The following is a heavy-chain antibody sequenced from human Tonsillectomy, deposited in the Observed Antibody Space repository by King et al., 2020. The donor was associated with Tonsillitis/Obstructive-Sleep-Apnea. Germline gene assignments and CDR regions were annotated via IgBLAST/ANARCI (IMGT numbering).Heavy chain of an antibody. CDR3: AKSHVVTPSDYYYYYYMDV. D-gene: IGHD4-23*01. CDR1: GFSFSSDA. Sequence: QLVQSGGGLVQPGGSLRLSCASSGFSFSSDAMSWVRQAPGRGLVWVSSLSVKGVRTYYADPVKGRFTFSRDNSNSKLYLQMNSLRADDTAVYYCAKSHVVTPSDYYYYYYMDVWGKGTTVTVSS. J-gene: IGHJ6*03. V-gene: IGHV3-23*04. CDR2: LSVKGVRT.